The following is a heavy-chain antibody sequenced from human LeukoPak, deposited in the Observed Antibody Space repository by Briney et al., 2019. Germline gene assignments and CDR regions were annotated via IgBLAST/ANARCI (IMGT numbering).Heavy chain of an antibody. V-gene: IGHV4-34*01. Sequence: SETLSLTCAVYGGSFSGYYWSWIRQPPGKGLEWIGEINHSGSTNYNPSLKSRVTISVDTSKNQFSLKLISVTAADTAVYYCASLGAAGTHDAFDIWGQGTMVIVSS. CDR1: GGSFSGYY. J-gene: IGHJ3*02. CDR3: ASLGAAGTHDAFDI. D-gene: IGHD6-13*01. CDR2: INHSGST.